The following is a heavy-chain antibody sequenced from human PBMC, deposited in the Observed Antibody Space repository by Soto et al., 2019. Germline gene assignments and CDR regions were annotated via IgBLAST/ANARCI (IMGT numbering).Heavy chain of an antibody. J-gene: IGHJ6*03. V-gene: IGHV1-2*04. CDR3: ARGGGLNYYCDIDV. CDR2: INPNSGET. CDR1: GYTFTGYY. Sequence: QVQLVQSGAEVKKPGASVKVSCKASGYTFTGYYMHWMRQAPGQGLEWRGWINPNSGETDYAQNFQGWVTMTRDMSISTAYMELSRLKSNDTAVYYCARGGGLNYYCDIDVWGKGTTVTVSS.